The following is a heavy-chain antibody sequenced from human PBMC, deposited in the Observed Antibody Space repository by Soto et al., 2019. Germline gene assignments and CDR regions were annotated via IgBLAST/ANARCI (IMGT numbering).Heavy chain of an antibody. Sequence: QVQLQESGPGLVKPSQTLSLTCTVSGGSISSGGYYWSWIRQHPGKGLEWIGYIYYSGTTYYNSSLKSRVTISVDTSKNQFSLKLSSVTAADTAVYYCARVWDSSGPNFDYWGQGTLVTVSS. CDR1: GGSISSGGYY. J-gene: IGHJ4*02. CDR3: ARVWDSSGPNFDY. V-gene: IGHV4-31*03. D-gene: IGHD3-22*01. CDR2: IYYSGTT.